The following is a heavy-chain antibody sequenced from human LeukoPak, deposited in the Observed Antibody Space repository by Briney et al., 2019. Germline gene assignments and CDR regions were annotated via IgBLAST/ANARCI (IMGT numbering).Heavy chain of an antibody. D-gene: IGHD3-10*01. CDR2: IYHSGST. CDR1: GGSISSSNW. CDR3: ARAMVRGAYAFDY. J-gene: IGHJ4*02. V-gene: IGHV4-4*02. Sequence: SGTLSLTCAVSGGSISSSNWWSWVRQPPGKGLEWIGEIYHSGSTNYNPSLKSRVTISVDTSKNQFSLKLSSVTAADTAVYYCARAMVRGAYAFDYWGQGTLVTVSS.